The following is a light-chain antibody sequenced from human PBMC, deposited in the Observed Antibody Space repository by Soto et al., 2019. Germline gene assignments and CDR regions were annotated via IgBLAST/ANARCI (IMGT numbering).Light chain of an antibody. CDR1: ESVTNY. CDR2: GAS. J-gene: IGKJ1*01. Sequence: VLTQSPATLSLSPGARGTLSCRASESVTNYLAWYQQKPGQAPRLLIYGASTGATGIPPRFSGSGSGTQFTLTISSLQSEDFAVYYCQQYGRSPWTFGQGTKVDIK. V-gene: IGKV3-15*01. CDR3: QQYGRSPWT.